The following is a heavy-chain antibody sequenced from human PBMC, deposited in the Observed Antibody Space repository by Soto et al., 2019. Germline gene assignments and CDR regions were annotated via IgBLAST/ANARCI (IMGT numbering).Heavy chain of an antibody. J-gene: IGHJ4*02. CDR2: IYSGGST. CDR1: GFTVSSNY. Sequence: EVQLVESGGGLVQPGGSLRLSCAASGFTVSSNYLSWVRQAPGKGLEWVSVIYSGGSTYYADSVKVRFTISRDNSKNTLYLQMTSLRAEDTAVYYCARDRIPDILTGYYDEYWGQGTVVTVSS. D-gene: IGHD3-9*01. CDR3: ARDRIPDILTGYYDEY. V-gene: IGHV3-66*01.